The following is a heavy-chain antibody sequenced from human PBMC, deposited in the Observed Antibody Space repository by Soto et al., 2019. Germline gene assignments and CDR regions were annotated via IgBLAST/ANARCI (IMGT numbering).Heavy chain of an antibody. CDR3: ATGFGSYSYYYAMDV. Sequence: PSETLSLTCTVPGGSISSYYWSWIRQPPGMGLEWIGYIYSSGSTNYNPSLKSRLTISVDTSKNQFSLKLNSVAASDTAVYYCATGFGSYSYYYAMDVWGRGTTVTVSS. CDR2: IYSSGST. V-gene: IGHV4-59*12. J-gene: IGHJ6*02. CDR1: GGSISSYY. D-gene: IGHD1-26*01.